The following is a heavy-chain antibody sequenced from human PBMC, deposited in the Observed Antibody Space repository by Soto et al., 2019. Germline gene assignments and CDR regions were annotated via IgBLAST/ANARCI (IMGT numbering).Heavy chain of an antibody. J-gene: IGHJ5*02. D-gene: IGHD6-19*01. CDR2: ISYDGSNK. CDR1: GFTFSSYA. V-gene: IGHV3-30-3*01. Sequence: QVQLVESGGGVVQPGRSLRLSCAASGFTFSSYAMHWVRQAPGKGLEWVAVISYDGSNKYYADSVKGRFTISRDNSKNTLYLQMNSLRAEDTAVYYCARNVADSSGGYNWFDPWGQGTLVTVSS. CDR3: ARNVADSSGGYNWFDP.